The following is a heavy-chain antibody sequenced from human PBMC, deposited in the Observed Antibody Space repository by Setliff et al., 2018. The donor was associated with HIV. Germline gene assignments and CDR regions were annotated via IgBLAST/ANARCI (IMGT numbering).Heavy chain of an antibody. CDR2: INAGNGNT. V-gene: IGHV1-3*01. Sequence: GASVKVSCKASGYSFTSYTIHWVRQAPGQRLEWMGWINAGNGNTKYSQKFRGRVTLTTNVSINTAYMELTSLGTEDTAVYYCARGSGFIEAAGTDYWGQGTLVTVSS. CDR1: GYSFTSYT. J-gene: IGHJ4*02. D-gene: IGHD6-13*01. CDR3: ARGSGFIEAAGTDY.